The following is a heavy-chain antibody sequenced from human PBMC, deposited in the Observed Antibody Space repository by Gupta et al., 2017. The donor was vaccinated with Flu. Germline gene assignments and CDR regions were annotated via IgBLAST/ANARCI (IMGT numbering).Heavy chain of an antibody. D-gene: IGHD1-1*01. CDR2: ISDDGTTT. CDR3: ARSSTGNIDY. CDR1: GFTFSDYW. J-gene: IGHJ4*02. V-gene: IGHV3-74*01. Sequence: EVQLVESGGGLVQPGGRLRLSCAASGFTFSDYWMHWVRQTPGKGLVWVSRISDDGTTTTYADSVKGRLTISRDNARNTLYLQMNSLTAEDTAVYYCARSSTGNIDYWGQGTLVTVSS.